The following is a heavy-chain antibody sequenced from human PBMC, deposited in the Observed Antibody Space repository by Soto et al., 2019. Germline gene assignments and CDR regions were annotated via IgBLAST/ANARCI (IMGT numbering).Heavy chain of an antibody. CDR1: GGTFSTHA. CDR3: ARAAFRSGYYGYYYGMDV. V-gene: IGHV1-69*01. D-gene: IGHD3-3*01. Sequence: QVQLVQSGAEVKKPGSSVKVSCKASGGTFSTHAISWVRQAPGQGLEWLGGIIPTLGTPNYAQKFQGRVTVPEDEYTSTAYMELSRLTSEDTAVYYCARAAFRSGYYGYYYGMDVWGQGTAVNV. J-gene: IGHJ6*02. CDR2: IIPTLGTP.